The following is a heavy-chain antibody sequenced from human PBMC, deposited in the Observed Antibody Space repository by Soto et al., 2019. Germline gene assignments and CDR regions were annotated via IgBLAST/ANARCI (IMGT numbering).Heavy chain of an antibody. CDR3: ARDITTIRGVSYYYMDV. Sequence: SETLSLTCTVSGGSISSGGYYWSWIRQHPGKGPEWIGHIYDSGSAYYNPSLKSRVIISGDTSKNQYSLRLSSVTAADTAVYYCARDITTIRGVSYYYMDVWGKGTTVTVS. J-gene: IGHJ6*03. V-gene: IGHV4-31*03. CDR1: GGSISSGGYY. CDR2: IYDSGSA. D-gene: IGHD3-10*01.